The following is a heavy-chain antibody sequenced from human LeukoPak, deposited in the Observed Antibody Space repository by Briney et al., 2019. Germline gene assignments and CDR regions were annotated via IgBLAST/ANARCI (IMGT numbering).Heavy chain of an antibody. D-gene: IGHD5-24*01. CDR2: IIPIFGTA. CDR1: VGTFSSYA. Sequence: GASVTVSRKASVGTFSSYAISWVRQAPGQGLEWVGGIIPIFGTADYAQKFQGRVTITANESTSTAYMELGSLRSEDTAVYYCARGGSRGQMATISYWGQGTLVTVSS. V-gene: IGHV1-69*13. CDR3: ARGGSRGQMATISY. J-gene: IGHJ4*02.